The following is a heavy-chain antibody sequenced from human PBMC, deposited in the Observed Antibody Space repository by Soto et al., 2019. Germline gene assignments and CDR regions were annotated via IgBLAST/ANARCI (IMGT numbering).Heavy chain of an antibody. V-gene: IGHV1-18*04. CDR2: ISAYNGNT. CDR3: ARDCRIAVAGTSWFDP. Sequence: QVQLVQSGAEVKKPGASVKVSCKASGYTFTSYGISWVRQAPGQGLEWMGWISAYNGNTNYAQKLPGRVTMTTDTSTSTADMELRSLRPDATAVYYCARDCRIAVAGTSWFDPWGQGTLVTVSS. D-gene: IGHD6-19*01. CDR1: GYTFTSYG. J-gene: IGHJ5*02.